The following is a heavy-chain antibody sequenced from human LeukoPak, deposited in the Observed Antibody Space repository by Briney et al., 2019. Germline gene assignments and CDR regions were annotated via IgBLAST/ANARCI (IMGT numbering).Heavy chain of an antibody. CDR3: AGRRKTHLDY. CDR1: GGSMSSGGYY. J-gene: IGHJ4*02. Sequence: SETLCLTCTVSGGSMSSGGYYWSWIRQHPGKGLEWIGYIYYSGSTYYNPSLKSRVTISVDTSKNQFSLKLSSVTAADTAVYYCAGRRKTHLDYWGQGTLVTVSS. CDR2: IYYSGST. V-gene: IGHV4-31*03.